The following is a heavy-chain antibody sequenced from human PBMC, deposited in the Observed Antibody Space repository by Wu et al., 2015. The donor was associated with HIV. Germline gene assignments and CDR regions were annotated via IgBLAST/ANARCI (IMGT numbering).Heavy chain of an antibody. V-gene: IGHV1-18*01. J-gene: IGHJ4*02. D-gene: IGHD3-10*01. CDR2: ISTYNGNT. Sequence: QDQLVQSGAEVKRPGASVKVSCKASGYTFTSYGISWVRQAPGQGLEWMGWISTYNGNTNYAQKLQGRVTMTTDTFTSTAYMELKSLRSEDTAVYYCARTPLLWFGELSYWGQGTLVTVSS. CDR1: GYTFTSYG. CDR3: ARTPLLWFGELSY.